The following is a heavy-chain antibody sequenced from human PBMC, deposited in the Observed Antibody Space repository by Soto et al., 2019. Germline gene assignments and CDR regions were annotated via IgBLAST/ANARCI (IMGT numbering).Heavy chain of an antibody. CDR3: ARVGFGESWVYYFEY. Sequence: GASVKVSCKASGYTFTTYAMHWVRQAPGQRLEWMGWINAGNGDTKYSQEFQDRVTITRDTSASTVYMQLSSLRSEDTAVYYCARVGFGESWVYYFEYWGQGTLVTVSS. V-gene: IGHV1-3*01. D-gene: IGHD3-10*01. CDR2: INAGNGDT. CDR1: GYTFTTYA. J-gene: IGHJ4*02.